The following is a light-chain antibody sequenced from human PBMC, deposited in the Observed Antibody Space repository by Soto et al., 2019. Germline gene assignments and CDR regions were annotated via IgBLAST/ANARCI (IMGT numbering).Light chain of an antibody. V-gene: IGKV3-15*01. CDR1: QSVSSN. CDR3: QQYNVWPLT. Sequence: EIVMTQSPAIQSLSPGERATLSCRASQSVSSNLAWYQQKPGQTPKLLIYVASTRATGIPARFSGSGSGTEFTLTISSLQSEDFAVYYCQQYNVWPLTFGGGTKVEFK. J-gene: IGKJ4*01. CDR2: VAS.